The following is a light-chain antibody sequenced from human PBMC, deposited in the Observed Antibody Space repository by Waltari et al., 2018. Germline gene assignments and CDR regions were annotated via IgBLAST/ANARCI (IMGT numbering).Light chain of an antibody. Sequence: DVVMTQSPLSLSVTLGQTASISCRSSQSLVHMYGTTYLNWFHQRPGQSPRRLIYKISNRDYGVPDRFSGSGSGTDFTLKITRVEAEDVGVYYCMQAAHWPKTFGQGTKVEIK. CDR2: KIS. J-gene: IGKJ1*01. CDR1: QSLVHMYGTTY. V-gene: IGKV2-30*02. CDR3: MQAAHWPKT.